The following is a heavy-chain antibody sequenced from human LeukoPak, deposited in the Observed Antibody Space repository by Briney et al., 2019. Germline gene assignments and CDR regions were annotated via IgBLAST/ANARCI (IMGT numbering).Heavy chain of an antibody. CDR2: MSNSGLS. D-gene: IGHD6-19*01. CDR1: GGSMNTYS. J-gene: IGHJ4*02. V-gene: IGHV4-59*12. CDR3: ARDGDSSGWTRSDY. Sequence: SETLSLTCTVSGGSMNTYSWSWIRQPPGKGLEWIAYMSNSGLSNYNPSLKSRVTISVDMSKSQFSLKLRSVTAADTAVYYCARDGDSSGWTRSDYWGQGTLVTVSS.